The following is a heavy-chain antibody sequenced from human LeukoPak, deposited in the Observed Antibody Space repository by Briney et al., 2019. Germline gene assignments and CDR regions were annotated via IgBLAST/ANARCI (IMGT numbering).Heavy chain of an antibody. J-gene: IGHJ4*02. V-gene: IGHV4-4*07. CDR2: IYTSGST. CDR3: ARDEVYSSSWYYFDY. Sequence: PSETLSLTCTVSGGSISSYYWSWIRQPAGKGLEWIGRIYTSGSTNYNPSLKSRVTMSVDTSKNQFSLKLSSVAAADTAVYHCARDEVYSSSWYYFDYWGQGTLVTVSS. D-gene: IGHD6-13*01. CDR1: GGSISSYY.